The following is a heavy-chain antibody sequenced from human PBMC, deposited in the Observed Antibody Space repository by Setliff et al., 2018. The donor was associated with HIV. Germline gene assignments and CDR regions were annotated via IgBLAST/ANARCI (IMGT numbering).Heavy chain of an antibody. D-gene: IGHD3-10*01. V-gene: IGHV5-51*01. Sequence: GESLKISCKGSGYSFTSYWIGWVRQMPGKGLEWMGIIYPGDSDTRYSPSFQGQVTISADKSFNTAYLQWSSLRASDTTMYYCARVSRNLYGHLDGFDIWGHGTMVTVSS. CDR1: GYSFTSYW. J-gene: IGHJ3*02. CDR2: IYPGDSDT. CDR3: ARVSRNLYGHLDGFDI.